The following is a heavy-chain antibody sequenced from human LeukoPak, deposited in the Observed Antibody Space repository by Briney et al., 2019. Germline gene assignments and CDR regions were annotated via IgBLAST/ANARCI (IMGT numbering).Heavy chain of an antibody. J-gene: IGHJ5*02. CDR1: GGSMSSYY. CDR2: IHTSGTT. CDR3: ARGDYYDGGGRNWFDP. D-gene: IGHD3-16*01. Sequence: PSETLSLTCTVSGGSMSSYYWSFIRQPAGKGLEWIGRIHTSGTTYYNPSLKSRVTMSADTSKNQFSLRLTSVTAADTAVYYCARGDYYDGGGRNWFDPWGQGTLVTVSS. V-gene: IGHV4-4*07.